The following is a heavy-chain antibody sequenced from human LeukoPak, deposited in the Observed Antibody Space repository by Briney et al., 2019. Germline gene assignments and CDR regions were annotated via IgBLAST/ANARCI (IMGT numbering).Heavy chain of an antibody. CDR3: AREPLDY. V-gene: IGHV3-48*01. Sequence: GGSLRLSCVASGLTFSDYSMNWVRQAPGKGLEWVSYISSSGSLIYYGDAVKGRFTISRDSARNTLYLLMNSLRAEDTAIYYCAREPLDYWGQGTLVTVSS. J-gene: IGHJ4*02. CDR2: ISSSGSLI. CDR1: GLTFSDYS.